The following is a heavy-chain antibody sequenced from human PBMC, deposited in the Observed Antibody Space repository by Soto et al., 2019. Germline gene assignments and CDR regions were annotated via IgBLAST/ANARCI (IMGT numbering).Heavy chain of an antibody. CDR3: ARGGQGSSGWYFGNDDQEFDY. CDR2: INPNSGGT. J-gene: IGHJ4*02. D-gene: IGHD6-19*01. CDR1: GYTFTGYY. Sequence: SVKVSCKASGYTFTGYYMHWVRQAPGQGLEWMGWINPNSGGTNYAQKFQGWVTMTRDTSISTAYMELSRLRSDDTAVYYCARGGQGSSGWYFGNDDQEFDYWGQGTLVTVSS. V-gene: IGHV1-2*04.